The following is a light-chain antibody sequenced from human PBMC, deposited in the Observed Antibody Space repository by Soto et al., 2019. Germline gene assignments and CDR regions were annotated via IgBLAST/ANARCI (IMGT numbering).Light chain of an antibody. CDR2: DAS. CDR1: QSVSSY. J-gene: IGKJ5*01. Sequence: DIVLTQSPATLSLSPGERATLSCRASQSVSSYLAWYQQKPGQAPRLLIYDASNRANGIPARFSGSGSGTDFTLTISSLEPEDFAVYYCQQRSNWPPITFGQGTRLEIK. CDR3: QQRSNWPPIT. V-gene: IGKV3-11*01.